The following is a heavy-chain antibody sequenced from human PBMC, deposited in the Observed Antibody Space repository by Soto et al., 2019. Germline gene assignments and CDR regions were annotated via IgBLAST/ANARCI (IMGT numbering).Heavy chain of an antibody. CDR2: INETGST. J-gene: IGHJ6*03. D-gene: IGHD3-10*01. CDR1: GGPFSGYN. V-gene: IGHV4-34*01. Sequence: QVQLQQWGAGRLKPSETLSPTSLALGGPFSGYNWSWIRQTPGKGLEWMGEINETGSTNNNPPLKSRVTILVDTPKNQFSLKLSSVTAADTAVYYCARGLLLWFGELSRRGGYYYYMDVWGKGTTVTVSS. CDR3: ARGLLLWFGELSRRGGYYYYMDV.